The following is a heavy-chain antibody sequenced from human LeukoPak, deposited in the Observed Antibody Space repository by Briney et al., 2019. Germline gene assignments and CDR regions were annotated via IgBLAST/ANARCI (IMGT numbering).Heavy chain of an antibody. CDR2: IYYSGST. J-gene: IGHJ4*02. Sequence: GSLRLSCAASGFTFSSYGMHWVRQAPGKGLEWIGTIYYSGSTYYNPSLKSRVTISVDTSKNQFSLKLSSVTAADTAVYYCARSLQLWPNYDYWGQGTLVTVSS. CDR3: ARSLQLWPNYDY. V-gene: IGHV4-39*07. D-gene: IGHD5-18*01. CDR1: GFTFSSYG.